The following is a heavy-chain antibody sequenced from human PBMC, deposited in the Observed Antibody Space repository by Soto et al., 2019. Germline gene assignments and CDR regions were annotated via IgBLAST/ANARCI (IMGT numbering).Heavy chain of an antibody. CDR3: LRHPQHPNFAY. CDR2: IYYSGST. J-gene: IGHJ4*02. D-gene: IGHD3-9*01. Sequence: QLQLQESGPGLVKPSETLSLTCTVSGGSISSGNYYWAWVRQPPGKGLEWIGDIYYSGSTYYNPSLTSRGTISRDTSRNHFSLKVNSVTATQTDVYYCLRHPQHPNFAYWGQGALVIVS. V-gene: IGHV4-39*01. CDR1: GGSISSGNYY.